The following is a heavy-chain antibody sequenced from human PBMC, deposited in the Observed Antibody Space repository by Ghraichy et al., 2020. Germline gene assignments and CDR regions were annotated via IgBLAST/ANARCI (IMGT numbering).Heavy chain of an antibody. CDR1: GFTFSSYA. CDR3: AKRDYPSVVWYYLDN. D-gene: IGHD4-11*01. V-gene: IGHV3-23*01. Sequence: GGSLRLNCAASGFTFSSYAMTWVRQAPGKGLEWVSTISGSGDSTYYADSVKGRFTISRDNSKNTVILQMNSLRAEDTALYYCAKRDYPSVVWYYLDNWGQGTLVTVSS. J-gene: IGHJ4*02. CDR2: ISGSGDST.